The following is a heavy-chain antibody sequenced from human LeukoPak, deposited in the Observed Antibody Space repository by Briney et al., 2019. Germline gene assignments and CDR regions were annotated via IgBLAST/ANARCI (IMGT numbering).Heavy chain of an antibody. D-gene: IGHD3-10*01. CDR3: ARDSSGSPVDY. Sequence: SETLSLTCTVSGGSISSGGYYWSWIRQPPGKGLEWIGYIYHSGSTYYNPSLKSRVTISVDRSKNQFSLKLSSVTAADTAVYYCARDSSGSPVDYWGQGTLVTVSS. CDR1: GGSISSGGYY. V-gene: IGHV4-30-2*01. CDR2: IYHSGST. J-gene: IGHJ4*02.